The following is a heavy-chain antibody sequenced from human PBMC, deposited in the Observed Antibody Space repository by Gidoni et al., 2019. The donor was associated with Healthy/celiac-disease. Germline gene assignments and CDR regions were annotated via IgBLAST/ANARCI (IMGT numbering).Heavy chain of an antibody. CDR2: IYYCGSH. CDR1: GGPISSSSYY. Sequence: HRPLQESRPGLVTPSATLSRTCTVSGGPISSSSYYWGWIRQPPGKGLEWIGSIYYCGSHYYNASLKSRVTIAVDTSKSECSLKLSCVTAADTAVYYWASAYSSRLPPGAWGQGTLVTVCS. CDR3: ASAYSSRLPPGA. J-gene: IGHJ5*02. V-gene: IGHV4-39*07. D-gene: IGHD6-13*01.